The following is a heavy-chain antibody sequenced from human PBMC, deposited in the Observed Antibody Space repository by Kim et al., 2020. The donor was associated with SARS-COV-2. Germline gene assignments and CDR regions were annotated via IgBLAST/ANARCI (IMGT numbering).Heavy chain of an antibody. J-gene: IGHJ4*02. CDR1: GFTFSSYA. CDR2: ISGSGGST. Sequence: GGSLRLSCAASGFTFSSYAMSWVRQAPGKGLEWVSAISGSGGSTYYADSVKGRFTISRDNSKNTLYLQMNSLRAEDTAVYYCAKDEASRDWGLGAFDYWGQGTLVTVSS. V-gene: IGHV3-23*01. D-gene: IGHD7-27*01. CDR3: AKDEASRDWGLGAFDY.